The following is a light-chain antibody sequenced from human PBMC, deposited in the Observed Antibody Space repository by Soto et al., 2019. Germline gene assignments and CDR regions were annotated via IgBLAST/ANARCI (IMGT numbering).Light chain of an antibody. Sequence: DLQLTQSPSSLSASVTDSVTITCRASQAINNNLNWYQQKLGKAPELLIYRSSTLQSGVPSRFSGSESGTDLTFTISSLEHEDFGTYYCQHSYSSPYTVHQGTKVEFK. V-gene: IGKV1-39*01. CDR2: RSS. CDR1: QAINNN. CDR3: QHSYSSPYT. J-gene: IGKJ2*01.